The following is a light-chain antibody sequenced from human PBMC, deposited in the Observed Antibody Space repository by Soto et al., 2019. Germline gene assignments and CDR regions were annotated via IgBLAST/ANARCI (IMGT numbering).Light chain of an antibody. CDR1: SSDVGAYNY. J-gene: IGLJ2*01. CDR3: ISYTTSSVVV. V-gene: IGLV2-14*03. CDR2: DVN. Sequence: QSVLTQPASVSGSPGQSITISCTGTSSDVGAYNYVSWYQQHPGKAPKLMIYDVNDRPSGISNRFSGSKSGNTASLTISGLQAEDEADYYCISYTTSSVVVFGGGTKLTVL.